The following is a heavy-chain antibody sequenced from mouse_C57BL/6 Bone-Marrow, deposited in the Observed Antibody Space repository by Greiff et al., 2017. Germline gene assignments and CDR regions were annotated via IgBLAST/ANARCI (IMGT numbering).Heavy chain of an antibody. D-gene: IGHD4-1*01. CDR3: ASLLGHRGY. J-gene: IGHJ2*01. Sequence: QVQLQQSGAELARPGASVKLSCKASGYTFTSYGISWVKQRTGQGLEWIGEIDPRSGNTYYNEKFKGKATWTADKSSSTAYMELRSLTSEGSAVYCVASLLGHRGYWGQGTTLTVSA. V-gene: IGHV1-81*01. CDR2: IDPRSGNT. CDR1: GYTFTSYG.